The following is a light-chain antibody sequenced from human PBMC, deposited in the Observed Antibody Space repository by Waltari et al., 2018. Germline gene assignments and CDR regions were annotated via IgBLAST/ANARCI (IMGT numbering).Light chain of an antibody. CDR2: AAS. CDR3: LQDYKCPWT. Sequence: AIQITPFPSSLSVSIGDRVTITCRASQGIRSDLTWYQQKPGKAPKLLIYAASSLQSGVPSRFSGSGSGTDFTLTISNLQPEDFATYYCLQDYKCPWTFGQGTKVEIK. J-gene: IGKJ1*01. V-gene: IGKV1-6*01. CDR1: QGIRSD.